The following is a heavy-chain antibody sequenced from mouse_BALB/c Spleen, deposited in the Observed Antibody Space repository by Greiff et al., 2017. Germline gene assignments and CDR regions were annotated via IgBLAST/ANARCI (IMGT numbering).Heavy chain of an antibody. J-gene: IGHJ4*01. CDR2: INPSTGYT. V-gene: IGHV1-7*01. CDR1: GYTFTSYW. CDR3: ARTMITTDDAMDY. D-gene: IGHD2-4*01. Sequence: VQLQQSGADLAKPGASVKMSCKASGYTFTSYWMHWVKQRPGQGLEWIGYINPSTGYTEYNQKFKDKATLTADKSSSTAYMQLSSLTSEDSAVYYCARTMITTDDAMDYWGQGTSVTDSS.